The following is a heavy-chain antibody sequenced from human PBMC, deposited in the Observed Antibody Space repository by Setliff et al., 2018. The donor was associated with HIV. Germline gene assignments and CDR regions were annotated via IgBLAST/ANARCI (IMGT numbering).Heavy chain of an antibody. CDR2: ISVSGGRT. V-gene: IGHV3-23*01. D-gene: IGHD2-15*01. Sequence: GGSLRLSCAASGFTFSTYAMSWFRQAPGKGLEWVSSISVSGGRTNHADSVQGRFTISRDNSKNTLYVQMNSLRDEDTAVYYCARINMMVGVIWGQGTMVTVSS. J-gene: IGHJ3*02. CDR1: GFTFSTYA. CDR3: ARINMMVGVI.